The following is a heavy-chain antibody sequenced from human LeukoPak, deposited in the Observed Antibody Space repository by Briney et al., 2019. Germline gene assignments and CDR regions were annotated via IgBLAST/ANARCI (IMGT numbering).Heavy chain of an antibody. J-gene: IGHJ3*02. D-gene: IGHD3-10*01. V-gene: IGHV4-59*01. CDR2: IYYSGSI. CDR3: ARESGAFDI. CDR1: GGSISSYY. Sequence: SETLSLTCTVSGGSISSYYWSWIRQPPGKGLEWIGYIYYSGSIYYNPSLKSRVTISVDTSKNQFSLKLSSVTAADTAVYYCARESGAFDIWGQGTMVTVSS.